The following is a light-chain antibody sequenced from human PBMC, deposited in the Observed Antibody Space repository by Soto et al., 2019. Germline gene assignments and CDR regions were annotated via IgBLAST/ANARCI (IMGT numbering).Light chain of an antibody. Sequence: EIVLTQSPVTLSLSPGERATLSCRASLCVSTSLAWYQQKPCQALRLLIYDASTRASGIPARFSGTGSGTDFTLTISSLEPEDFAAYYCQQRSSWPLTFGGGTKVDIK. CDR1: LCVSTS. CDR2: DAS. J-gene: IGKJ4*01. CDR3: QQRSSWPLT. V-gene: IGKV3-11*01.